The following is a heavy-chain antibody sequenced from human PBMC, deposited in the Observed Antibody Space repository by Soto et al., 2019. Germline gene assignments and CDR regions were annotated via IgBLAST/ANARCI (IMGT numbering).Heavy chain of an antibody. Sequence: QVRLVESGGGVVQPGRSLRLSCTASGFSFSSYAMYWFRQPPGKGLEWVAVISHDGINKHYADSVKGRVTVSRDNSTHSLDLQLNSLRGEDTAMYYCARDMYSSDYFVKWVEPWGQGTLVTVSS. J-gene: IGHJ5*02. CDR2: ISHDGINK. V-gene: IGHV3-30-3*01. CDR3: ARDMYSSDYFVKWVEP. D-gene: IGHD6-19*01. CDR1: GFSFSSYA.